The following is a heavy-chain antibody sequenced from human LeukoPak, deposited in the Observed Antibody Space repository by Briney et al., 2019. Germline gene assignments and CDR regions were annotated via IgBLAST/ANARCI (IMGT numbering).Heavy chain of an antibody. CDR2: IKTDGSTT. J-gene: IGHJ4*02. V-gene: IGHV3-74*01. CDR3: ASGRETNGWSPML. CDR1: GFIFSGYW. Sequence: GGSLRLSCAGSGFIFSGYWMHWVRQAPGKGLVWVSRIKTDGSTTYYADSVKGRFTVSRDNAKNTLYLQMNSLRAEDTAVYYCASGRETNGWSPMLWGQGTLVTVSS. D-gene: IGHD2-15*01.